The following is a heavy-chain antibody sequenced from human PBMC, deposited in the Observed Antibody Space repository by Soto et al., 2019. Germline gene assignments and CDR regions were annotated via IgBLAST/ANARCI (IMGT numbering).Heavy chain of an antibody. Sequence: VASVKVSCKASGYTFTSYGISWVRQAPGQGLEWMGWISAYNGNTNYAQKLQGRVTMTTDTSTSTAYMELRSLRSDDTAVYYCARGANYYDSSGPQECDYWGQGTLVTVSS. V-gene: IGHV1-18*04. CDR2: ISAYNGNT. CDR1: GYTFTSYG. D-gene: IGHD3-22*01. J-gene: IGHJ4*02. CDR3: ARGANYYDSSGPQECDY.